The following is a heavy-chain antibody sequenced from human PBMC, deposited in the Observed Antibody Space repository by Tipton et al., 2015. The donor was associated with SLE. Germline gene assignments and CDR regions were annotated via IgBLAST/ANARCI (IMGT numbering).Heavy chain of an antibody. CDR2: ITHSGST. J-gene: IGHJ4*02. CDR1: GGSISSYY. D-gene: IGHD6-13*01. CDR3: ARELEGVGSQQLVN. Sequence: TLSLTCTVSGGSISSYYWSWIRQPPGKGLEWIGEITHSGSTNYNSSLKSRVTISVDTSKNQFSLKLSSVTAADTAVYYCARELEGVGSQQLVNWGQGTLVTVSS. V-gene: IGHV4-34*01.